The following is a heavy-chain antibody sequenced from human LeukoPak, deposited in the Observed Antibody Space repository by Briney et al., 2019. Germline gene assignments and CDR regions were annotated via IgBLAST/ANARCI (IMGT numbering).Heavy chain of an antibody. V-gene: IGHV3-15*01. J-gene: IGHJ4*02. D-gene: IGHD4-17*01. CDR2: IKSKTDGGTT. CDR3: TTDIDYGDYIDY. Sequence: GGSLRLSCAASGFTFSNAWMSWVRQAPGKGLEWVGRIKSKTDGGTTDYAAPVKGRFTISRDDSKNTLYLQMNSLKTEDTDVYYCTTDIDYGDYIDYWGQGTLVTVSS. CDR1: GFTFSNAW.